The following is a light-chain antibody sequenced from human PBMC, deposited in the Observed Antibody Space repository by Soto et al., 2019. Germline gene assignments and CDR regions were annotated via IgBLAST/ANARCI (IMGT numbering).Light chain of an antibody. Sequence: EIVLTQSPATLSLSPGERATLSCRASQSISSYLAWYQHKPAQAPRLLIYDASTRAAGIPARFSGSGSGTDFTLTISSLEPEDFAVYFCQIRSNWPPTWTFGQGTKVEVK. CDR1: QSISSY. J-gene: IGKJ1*01. V-gene: IGKV3-11*01. CDR2: DAS. CDR3: QIRSNWPPTWT.